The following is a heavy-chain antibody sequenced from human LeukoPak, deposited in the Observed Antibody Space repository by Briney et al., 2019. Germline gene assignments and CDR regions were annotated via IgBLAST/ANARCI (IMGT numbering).Heavy chain of an antibody. Sequence: GGSLRLSCAASGFTFDDYGMSWVCQAPGKGLEWVSGINWNGGSTGYADSVKGRFTISRDNAKNSLYLQMNSLRAEDTALYHCARLAYDSSGYAYYFDYWGQGTLVTVSS. D-gene: IGHD3-22*01. J-gene: IGHJ4*02. CDR3: ARLAYDSSGYAYYFDY. CDR1: GFTFDDYG. V-gene: IGHV3-20*01. CDR2: INWNGGST.